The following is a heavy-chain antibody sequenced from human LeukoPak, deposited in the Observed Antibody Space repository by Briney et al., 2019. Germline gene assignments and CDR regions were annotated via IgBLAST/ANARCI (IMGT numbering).Heavy chain of an antibody. J-gene: IGHJ4*02. CDR2: LYYNGNT. Sequence: PSETLSLTCVVSGGSISSDSHYWSWIRQPPGKGLEWIRCLYYNGNTNYNPSLKSRVTIPVDTSENQFSLKLTSVTAADTAVYYCARGPYSSSWHSPLDYWGQGALVTVSS. CDR3: ARGPYSSSWHSPLDY. V-gene: IGHV4-61*01. D-gene: IGHD6-13*01. CDR1: GGSISSDSHY.